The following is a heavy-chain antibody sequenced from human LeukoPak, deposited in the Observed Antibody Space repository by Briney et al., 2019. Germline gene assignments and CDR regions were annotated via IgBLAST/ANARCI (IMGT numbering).Heavy chain of an antibody. J-gene: IGHJ4*02. V-gene: IGHV3-33*08. CDR1: GFTFSSYW. CDR3: ARVRGYYDSSGYYSPFDY. CDR2: IWYDGSNK. Sequence: PGGSLRLSCAASGFTFSSYWMSWVRQAPGKGLEWVAVIWYDGSNKYYADSVKGRFTISRDNSKNTLYLQMNSLRAEDTAVYYCARVRGYYDSSGYYSPFDYWGQGTLVTVSS. D-gene: IGHD3-22*01.